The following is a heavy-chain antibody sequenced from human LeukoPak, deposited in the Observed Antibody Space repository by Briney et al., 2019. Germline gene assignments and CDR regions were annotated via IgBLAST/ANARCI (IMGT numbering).Heavy chain of an antibody. V-gene: IGHV3-64*01. Sequence: GGSLRLSCAASGFTFSSYAMHWVRQAPGKGLEYVSAISSNGASTYYANSVKGRFSISRDNSRNTLCLQMGSLRAEDMAVYYCARTYCTSTSCYLTGVLDYYYGMDVWGQGTTVTVSS. CDR1: GFTFSSYA. CDR2: ISSNGAST. D-gene: IGHD2-2*01. J-gene: IGHJ6*02. CDR3: ARTYCTSTSCYLTGVLDYYYGMDV.